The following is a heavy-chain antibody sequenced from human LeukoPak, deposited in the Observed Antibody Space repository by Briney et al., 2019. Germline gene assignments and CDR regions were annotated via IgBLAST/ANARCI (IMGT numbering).Heavy chain of an antibody. D-gene: IGHD2-2*01. CDR1: GYTFTSYY. J-gene: IGHJ3*02. CDR2: INPNSGGT. V-gene: IGHV1-2*06. CDR3: ARRGGGVVVVPAATEGAAFDI. Sequence: ASVKVSCKASGYTFTSYYMHWVRQAPGQGLEWMGRINPNSGGTNYAQKFQGRVTMTRDTSISTAYMELSRLRSDDTAVYYCARRGGGVVVVPAATEGAAFDIWGQGTMVTVSS.